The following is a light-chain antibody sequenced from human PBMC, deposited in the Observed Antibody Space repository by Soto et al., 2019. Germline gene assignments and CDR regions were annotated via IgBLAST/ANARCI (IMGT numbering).Light chain of an antibody. CDR1: QSISSY. CDR2: DAP. J-gene: IGKJ5*01. Sequence: EIVLTQSPATLPLSPGERATLSCRASQSISSYLAWYQQKPGQAPRLLIYDAPNGAPGLPARFSGSGSGTDFTLTISSLEPEDFAVYYCQQYGKLPITFGQGTRLENK. CDR3: QQYGKLPIT. V-gene: IGKV3-11*01.